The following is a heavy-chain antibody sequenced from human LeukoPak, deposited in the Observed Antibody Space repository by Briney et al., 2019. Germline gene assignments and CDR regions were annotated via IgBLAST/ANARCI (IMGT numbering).Heavy chain of an antibody. V-gene: IGHV3-21*01. CDR3: ARGYYYGSGDSPALDY. J-gene: IGHJ4*02. CDR2: ISSSSSYI. D-gene: IGHD3-10*01. Sequence: GGSLRLSCAASGFTFSSYGMHWVRQAPGKGLEWVSSISSSSSYIYYADSVKGRFTISRDNAKNSLYLQMNSLRAEDTAVYYCARGYYYGSGDSPALDYWGQGTLVTVSS. CDR1: GFTFSSYG.